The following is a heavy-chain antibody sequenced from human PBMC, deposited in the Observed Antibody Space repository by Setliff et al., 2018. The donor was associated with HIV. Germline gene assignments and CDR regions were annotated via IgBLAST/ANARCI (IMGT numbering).Heavy chain of an antibody. D-gene: IGHD3-3*01. CDR3: ARFFAGDFDY. Sequence: SETLSLTCTVSGGSISSHYWSWIRQSPGKGLEWIGSIYYSGSINYNPSLESRVSISVDTSKKQSSLKLSSVTAADTAVYYCARFFAGDFDYWGQGTLVTVSS. CDR2: IYYSGSI. V-gene: IGHV4-59*11. CDR1: GGSISSHY. J-gene: IGHJ4*02.